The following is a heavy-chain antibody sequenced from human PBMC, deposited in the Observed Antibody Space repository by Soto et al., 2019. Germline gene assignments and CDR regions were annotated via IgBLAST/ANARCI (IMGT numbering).Heavy chain of an antibody. CDR1: GFTFSDYA. J-gene: IGHJ4*02. CDR2: ISYDGRVK. D-gene: IGHD1-26*01. Sequence: GGSLRLSCAASGFTFSDYAMHWVRQAPGKGLEWVAVISYDGRVKYYVDSVKGRFTISRDDSKNTLYLQMNSLRVDDTAVYYCARDFIVGAPDYFDYWGQGTLVTVSS. CDR3: ARDFIVGAPDYFDY. V-gene: IGHV3-30*04.